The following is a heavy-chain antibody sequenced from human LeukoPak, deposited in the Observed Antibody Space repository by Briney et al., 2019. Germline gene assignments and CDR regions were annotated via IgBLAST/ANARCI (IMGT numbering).Heavy chain of an antibody. Sequence: PGGSLGLSCAASGFTFSLYWMSWVRGARGRGLEGVANIKQVGCEKYYVDSVKGRFTISRDNAKNSLYLQMNSLRAEDTAVYYCARDAAYDFWSGYEPHYYYMDVWGKGTTVTVSS. D-gene: IGHD3-3*01. CDR3: ARDAAYDFWSGYEPHYYYMDV. J-gene: IGHJ6*03. CDR1: GFTFSLYW. V-gene: IGHV3-7*01. CDR2: IKQVGCEK.